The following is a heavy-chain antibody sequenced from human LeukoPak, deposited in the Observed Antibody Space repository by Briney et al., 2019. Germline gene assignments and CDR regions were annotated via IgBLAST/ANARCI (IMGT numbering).Heavy chain of an antibody. CDR2: INHSGST. D-gene: IGHD3-16*02. Sequence: PSETLSLTCAVYGGSFSGYYWSWIRQPPGKGLEWIGEINHSGSTNYNPSLKSRVTISVDTSKNQFSLKLSSVTAADTAVYYCARGIPYYDYIWGSYRSRYCFDYWGQGTLVTVSS. CDR1: GGSFSGYY. J-gene: IGHJ4*02. V-gene: IGHV4-34*01. CDR3: ARGIPYYDYIWGSYRSRYCFDY.